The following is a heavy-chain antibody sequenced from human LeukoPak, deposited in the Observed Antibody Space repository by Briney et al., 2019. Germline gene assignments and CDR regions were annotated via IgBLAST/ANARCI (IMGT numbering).Heavy chain of an antibody. V-gene: IGHV3-21*01. D-gene: IGHD1-1*01. CDR1: GFTFSTYA. Sequence: GGSPRLSCAASGFTFSTYAMSWVRQAPGKGLEWVSSISSSSSYIYYADSVKGRFTISRDNAKNSLYLQMNSLRAEDTAVYYCARASAPSTIDYWGQGTLVTVSS. CDR2: ISSSSSYI. CDR3: ARASAPSTIDY. J-gene: IGHJ4*02.